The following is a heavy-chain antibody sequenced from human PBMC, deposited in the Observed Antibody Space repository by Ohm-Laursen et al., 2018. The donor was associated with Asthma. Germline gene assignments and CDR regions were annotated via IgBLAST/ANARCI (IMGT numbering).Heavy chain of an antibody. D-gene: IGHD2-21*02. CDR3: ARDGGDSYFDY. Sequence: TLSLTCAVSGGSISSGGYSWAWIRQPPGKGLEWIGYIHRSGSSDYNPSLQSRVTISVDTSKNQFSLKLNSVIAADTAVYYCARDGGDSYFDYWGQGTLVTVSS. J-gene: IGHJ4*02. CDR2: IHRSGSS. CDR1: GGSISSGGYS. V-gene: IGHV4-30-2*01.